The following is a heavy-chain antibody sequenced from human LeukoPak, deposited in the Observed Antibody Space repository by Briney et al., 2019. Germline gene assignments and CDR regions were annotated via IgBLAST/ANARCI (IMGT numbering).Heavy chain of an antibody. CDR1: GFTFSGYG. D-gene: IGHD1-26*01. V-gene: IGHV3-30*02. Sequence: GGSLRLSCAASGFTFSGYGMHWVRQAPGKGLEWVAVIWYDGSNKYYADSVKGRFTISRDNSKNTLYLQINSLRAEDTALYYCAKDKGGSYPWYYFDYWGQGTLVTVSS. CDR2: IWYDGSNK. CDR3: AKDKGGSYPWYYFDY. J-gene: IGHJ4*02.